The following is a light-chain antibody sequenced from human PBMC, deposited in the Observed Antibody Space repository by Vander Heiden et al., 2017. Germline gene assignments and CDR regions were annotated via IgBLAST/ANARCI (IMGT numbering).Light chain of an antibody. J-gene: IGKJ3*01. V-gene: IGKV4-1*01. Sequence: DIVMTQSPDSLAVSLGERATINCKSSQSVLYSSNNKNYLAWYQQKPGQPPKLLIYWASTRESGVPDRFSGSGSGTDFTLTISSLQAEDVAVYYCQQDDSGPQTFGPGTKVDIK. CDR3: QQDDSGPQT. CDR2: WAS. CDR1: QSVLYSSNNKNY.